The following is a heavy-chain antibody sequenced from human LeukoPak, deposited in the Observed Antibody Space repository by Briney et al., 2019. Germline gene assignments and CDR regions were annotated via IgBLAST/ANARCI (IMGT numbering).Heavy chain of an antibody. CDR3: ARGRGLYYFDY. CDR2: MYFTGST. Sequence: SETLSLTCTVSGGSIGDYYWAWIRQPAGKALEWIGRMYFTGSTNYNPSLKSRVTISVDTSKNQFSLKLSSVTAADTAVYYCARGRGLYYFDYWGQGTLVTVSS. J-gene: IGHJ4*02. V-gene: IGHV4-4*07. CDR1: GGSIGDYY.